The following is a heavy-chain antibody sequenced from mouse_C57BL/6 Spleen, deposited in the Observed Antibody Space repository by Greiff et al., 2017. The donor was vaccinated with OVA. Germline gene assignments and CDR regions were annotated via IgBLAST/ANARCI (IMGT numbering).Heavy chain of an antibody. CDR2: IRNKANGYTT. CDR1: GFTFPDYY. J-gene: IGHJ3*01. D-gene: IGHD1-1*01. CDR3: ARNNYVSSYGFAY. Sequence: EVKLEESGGGLVQPGGSLSLSCEASGFTFPDYYMSWVRQPPGKALEWLGFIRNKANGYTTEYSASVQGRFTISRDNSHSILVLQMKALRSEDSATFYGARNNYVSSYGFAYWRQGTLVTVAA. V-gene: IGHV7-3*01.